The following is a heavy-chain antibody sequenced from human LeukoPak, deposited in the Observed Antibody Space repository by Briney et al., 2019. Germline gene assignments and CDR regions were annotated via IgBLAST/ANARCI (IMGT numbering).Heavy chain of an antibody. Sequence: SVKVSCKASGGTFSSYAISWVRQAPGQGLEWMGGIIPIFGTASYAQKFQGRVTITADESTSTAYMELSSLRSEDTAVYYCAREPPRYYYGSGMTVAGDYWGQGTLVTVSS. D-gene: IGHD3-10*01. CDR2: IIPIFGTA. J-gene: IGHJ4*02. V-gene: IGHV1-69*01. CDR3: AREPPRYYYGSGMTVAGDY. CDR1: GGTFSSYA.